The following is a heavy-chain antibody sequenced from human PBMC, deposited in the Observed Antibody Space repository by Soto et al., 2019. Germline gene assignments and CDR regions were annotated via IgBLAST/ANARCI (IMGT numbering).Heavy chain of an antibody. V-gene: IGHV3-21*05. CDR3: ARLRLTGYFDY. CDR1: GFTLPGYS. J-gene: IGHJ4*02. Sequence: GGSLRLSCAPSGFTLPGYSMNWVRQAPGKGLEWVSYISSSSSYIYYADSVKGRFTISRDNAMNSLYLQMNSLRAEDTAVYYCARLRLTGYFDYWGQGTLVTVSS. CDR2: ISSSSSYI.